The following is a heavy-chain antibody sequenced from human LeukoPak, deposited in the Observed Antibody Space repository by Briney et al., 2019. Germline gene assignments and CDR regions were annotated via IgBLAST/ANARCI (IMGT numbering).Heavy chain of an antibody. J-gene: IGHJ4*02. CDR1: GYTFTSYY. D-gene: IGHD5-18*01. CDR2: INPSGGST. Sequence: GASVKVSCTASGYTFTSYYMHWVRQAPGQGLEWMGMINPSGGSTSYAQKFQGRVTMTRDTSTSTVYMELSSLRSEDTAVYYCARDLDTAMVTGHFDYWGQGTLVTVSS. CDR3: ARDLDTAMVTGHFDY. V-gene: IGHV1-46*01.